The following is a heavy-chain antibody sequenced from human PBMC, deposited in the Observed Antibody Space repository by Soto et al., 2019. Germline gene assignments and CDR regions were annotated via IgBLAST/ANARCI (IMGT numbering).Heavy chain of an antibody. V-gene: IGHV1-3*01. Sequence: ASVKVSCKASGYTFTSYAMHWVRQAPGQRLEWMGWINAGNGNTKYSQKFQGRVTMTRNTSISTAYMELSSLRSEDTAVYYCERGRNGMDVWGQGTTVTVSS. CDR3: ERGRNGMDV. CDR1: GYTFTSYA. J-gene: IGHJ6*02. CDR2: INAGNGNT.